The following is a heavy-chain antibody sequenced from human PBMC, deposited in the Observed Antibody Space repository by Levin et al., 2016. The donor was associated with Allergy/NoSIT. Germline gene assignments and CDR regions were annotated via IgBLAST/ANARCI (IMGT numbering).Heavy chain of an antibody. D-gene: IGHD6-13*01. CDR2: IYYSGST. J-gene: IGHJ4*02. CDR1: GGSISSYY. Sequence: GSLRLSCTVSGGSISSYYWSWIRQPPGKGLEWIGYIYYSGSTNYNPSLKSRVTISVDTSKNQFSLKLSSVTAADTAVYYCARAGSSWYFDYWGQGTLVTVSS. V-gene: IGHV4-59*01. CDR3: ARAGSSWYFDY.